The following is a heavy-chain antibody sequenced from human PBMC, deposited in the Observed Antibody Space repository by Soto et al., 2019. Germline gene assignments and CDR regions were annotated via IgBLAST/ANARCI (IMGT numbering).Heavy chain of an antibody. CDR1: GYTFSSYA. J-gene: IGHJ4*02. Sequence: ASVKVSCKASGYTFSSYAVHWVRQAPGQRLEWMGWINAGNGNTKYLQKFQGRVTLTRDTSASTAYMELSSLSSEDTAVYYCARERESQQLVYWGQGTLVTVSS. D-gene: IGHD6-13*01. V-gene: IGHV1-3*01. CDR2: INAGNGNT. CDR3: ARERESQQLVY.